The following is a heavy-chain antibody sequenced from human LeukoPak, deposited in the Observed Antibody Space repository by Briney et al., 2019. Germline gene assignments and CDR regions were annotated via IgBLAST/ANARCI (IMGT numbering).Heavy chain of an antibody. J-gene: IGHJ6*03. CDR3: ARGRQTYYYYMDV. Sequence: ASVKVSCKASGYTLTDYYMHWVRQAPGQGLEWMAWINPNSGATIYAQNFQDRVTVTRDTSISTAYMELGSLRSDDTAVYYCARGRQTYYYYMDVWGKGTTVTVSS. V-gene: IGHV1-2*02. CDR2: INPNSGAT. CDR1: GYTLTDYY.